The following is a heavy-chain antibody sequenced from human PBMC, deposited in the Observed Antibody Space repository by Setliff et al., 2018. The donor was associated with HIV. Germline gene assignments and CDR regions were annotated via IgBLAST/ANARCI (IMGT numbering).Heavy chain of an antibody. CDR2: IYYSWNT. J-gene: IGHJ6*03. V-gene: IGHV4-39*07. CDR3: ARIVRWELVATSTFFYYYMDV. D-gene: IGHD1-26*01. CDR1: GGSISSSSYY. Sequence: NPSETLSLTCTVSGGSISSSSYYWGWIRQPPGKGLEWIGTIYYSWNTYYNPSLKSRVTISVDTSKNQFSLRLSSVTAADTAVYYCARIVRWELVATSTFFYYYMDVWGKGTTVTVSS.